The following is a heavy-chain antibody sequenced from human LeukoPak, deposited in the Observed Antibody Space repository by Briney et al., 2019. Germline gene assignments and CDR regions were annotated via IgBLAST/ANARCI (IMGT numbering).Heavy chain of an antibody. CDR2: IYTSGST. CDR3: ARVKRNFDFPYDAFSI. J-gene: IGHJ3*02. D-gene: IGHD3-9*01. Sequence: SETLSLTCTVSGGSISSGTYYWNWIRQPAGKGLEWIWRIYTSGSTDYSPSLKSRVTISVDTSKNQFSLRLTSVTAADTAVSYCARVKRNFDFPYDAFSIWGQGTTVIVSS. V-gene: IGHV4-61*02. CDR1: GGSISSGTYY.